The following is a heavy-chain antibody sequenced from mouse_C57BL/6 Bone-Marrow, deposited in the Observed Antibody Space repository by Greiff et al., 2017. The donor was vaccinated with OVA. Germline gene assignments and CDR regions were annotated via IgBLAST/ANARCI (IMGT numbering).Heavy chain of an antibody. J-gene: IGHJ1*03. CDR3: TRGWLHWYFDV. CDR2: IDPETGGT. CDR1: GYTFTDYE. Sequence: QVQLHQSGAELVRPGASVTLSCKASGYTFTDYEMHWVKQTPVHGLEWIGAIDPETGGTAYNQKFKGKAILTADKSSSTAYMELRSLTSEDSAVYYCTRGWLHWYFDVWGTGTTVTVSS. D-gene: IGHD2-3*01. V-gene: IGHV1-15*01.